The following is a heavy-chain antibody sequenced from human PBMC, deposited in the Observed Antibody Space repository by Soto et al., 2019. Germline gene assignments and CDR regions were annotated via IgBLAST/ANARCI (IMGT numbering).Heavy chain of an antibody. CDR2: FSYSGSL. CDR3: AGGPRYWSFAL. J-gene: IGHJ2*01. Sequence: GELQQWGTGLLKPSETLSLNCSVYGGSSRDYHWSWIRQSPGEGREWIGEFSYSGSLNYNPSLKGRVAVSLAPSTNPFSLTMTSVSAADTAVYFCAGGPRYWSFALWGRGTLVTVS. CDR1: GGSSRDYH. V-gene: IGHV4-34*01.